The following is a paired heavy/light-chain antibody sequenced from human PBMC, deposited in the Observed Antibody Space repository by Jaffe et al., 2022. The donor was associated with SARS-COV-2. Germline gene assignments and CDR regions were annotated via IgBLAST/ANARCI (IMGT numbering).Heavy chain of an antibody. D-gene: IGHD6-6*01. J-gene: IGHJ6*02. CDR2: IISDGSTT. Sequence: EVQLVESGGGLVHPGGSLRLSCAASGFTFSNYWMNWVRQAPGKGLVWVSRIISDGSTTKYADSVKGRFTISRDNAKKTLYLQMNSLRAEDTAVYYCARDRQLVPPDYYGTDVWGQGTTVTVSS. CDR3: ARDRQLVPPDYYGTDV. V-gene: IGHV3-74*03. CDR1: GFTFSNYW.
Light chain of an antibody. Sequence: DIQMTQSPSSLSASIGDRVTITCRASQSISRYLNWYQQKPGKVPKLLIYAASSLQSGVPSRFSGSGSGTDFTLSITSLQPEDFATYYCQQSYSNAFTFGPGTKVDIK. V-gene: IGKV1-39*01. CDR3: QQSYSNAFT. CDR2: AAS. CDR1: QSISRY. J-gene: IGKJ3*01.